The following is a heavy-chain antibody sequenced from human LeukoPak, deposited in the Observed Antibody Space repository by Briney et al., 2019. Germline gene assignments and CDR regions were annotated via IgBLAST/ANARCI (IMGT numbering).Heavy chain of an antibody. CDR3: ARVDGRYYYYYGMDV. J-gene: IGHJ6*02. Sequence: GSLRLSCAASGFTFSTYCMSWVRQAPGKGLEWVANIKQDGSEKYYVDSVKGRFTISRDNAKNSLYLQMNSLRAEDTAVYYCARVDGRYYYYYGMDVWGQGTTVTVSS. D-gene: IGHD1-26*01. CDR1: GFTFSTYC. CDR2: IKQDGSEK. V-gene: IGHV3-7*01.